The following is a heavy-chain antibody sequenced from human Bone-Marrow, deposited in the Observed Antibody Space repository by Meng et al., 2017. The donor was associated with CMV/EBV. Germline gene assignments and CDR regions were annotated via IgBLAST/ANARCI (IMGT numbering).Heavy chain of an antibody. Sequence: LSLTCAASGFTFSSYAMHWVRQAPGKGLEWVAVISYDGSNKYYADSVKGRFTISRDNSKNTLYLQMNILRAEDTAVFYCARDTSGGPYYYGMDVWGQGTTVTVSS. D-gene: IGHD3-16*01. CDR2: ISYDGSNK. J-gene: IGHJ6*02. V-gene: IGHV3-30-3*01. CDR1: GFTFSSYA. CDR3: ARDTSGGPYYYGMDV.